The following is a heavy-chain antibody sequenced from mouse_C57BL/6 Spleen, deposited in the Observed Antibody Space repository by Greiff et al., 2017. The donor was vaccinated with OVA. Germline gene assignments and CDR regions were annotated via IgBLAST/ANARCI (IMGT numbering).Heavy chain of an antibody. D-gene: IGHD1-1*01. J-gene: IGHJ3*01. Sequence: QVQLQQPGAELVMPGASVKLSCKASGYTFTSYWMHWVKQRPGQGLEWIGEIDPSDSYTNYNQKFKGKSTLTVDKSSSTAYMKLSSRTSEDSAVYNCARKGNGRSAWFAYWGQGTLVTVSA. CDR2: IDPSDSYT. V-gene: IGHV1-69*01. CDR3: ARKGNGRSAWFAY. CDR1: GYTFTSYW.